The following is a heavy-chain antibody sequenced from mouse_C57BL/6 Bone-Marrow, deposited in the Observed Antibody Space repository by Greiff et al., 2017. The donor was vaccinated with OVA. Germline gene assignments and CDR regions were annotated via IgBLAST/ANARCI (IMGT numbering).Heavy chain of an antibody. CDR2: ISSGGSYT. CDR3: ARQDYGYEMDY. J-gene: IGHJ4*01. CDR1: GFTFSSYG. D-gene: IGHD2-2*01. Sequence: EVQRVESGGDLVKPGGSLKLSCAASGFTFSSYGMSWVRQTPDKRLEWVATISSGGSYTYYPDSVKGRFTISRDNAKNTLYLQMSSLKSEDTAMYYCARQDYGYEMDYWGQGTSVTVSS. V-gene: IGHV5-6*01.